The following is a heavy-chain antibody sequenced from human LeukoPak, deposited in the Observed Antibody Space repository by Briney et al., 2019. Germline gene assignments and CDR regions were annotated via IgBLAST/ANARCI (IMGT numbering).Heavy chain of an antibody. CDR2: IRSKAYGGTT. D-gene: IGHD2-15*01. Sequence: GGSLRLSCTASGYTFGDYAMSWVRQAPGKGLEWVSFIRSKAYGGTTEYAASVKGRFTISRDDSKSIAYLQMNSLKTEDTAVYYCTRVSLVAASVFFDYWGQGTLVTVSS. CDR3: TRVSLVAASVFFDY. CDR1: GYTFGDYA. J-gene: IGHJ4*02. V-gene: IGHV3-49*04.